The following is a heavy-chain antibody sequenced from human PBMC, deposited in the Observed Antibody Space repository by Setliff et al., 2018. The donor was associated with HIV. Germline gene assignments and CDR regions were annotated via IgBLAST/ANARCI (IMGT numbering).Heavy chain of an antibody. CDR1: RASIRSDNW. Sequence: SETLSLTCVVSRASIRSDNWWAWVRRPPGKGLEWIGEVFHSGSTNYNPSLKSRVTISVDKSKNQFSLKLSSVTAADTAMYYCARGGAHYYGSGSYYNWFDPWGQGTLVTVSS. CDR2: VFHSGST. J-gene: IGHJ5*02. CDR3: ARGGAHYYGSGSYYNWFDP. V-gene: IGHV4-4*02. D-gene: IGHD3-10*01.